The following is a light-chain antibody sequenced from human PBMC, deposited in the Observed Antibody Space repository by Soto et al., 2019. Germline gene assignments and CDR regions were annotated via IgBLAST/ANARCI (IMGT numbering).Light chain of an antibody. J-gene: IGLJ1*01. CDR1: SSDIGAYNY. Sequence: QSALTQPASVSGSPEQSITISCTGSSSDIGAYNYVSWFQQYPGKAPKLIISEVSNRPSGVSNRFSGSKSGTAASLTISGLQTEDEADYFCFSFTTDWTHVFGTGTKV. CDR3: FSFTTDWTHV. V-gene: IGLV2-14*01. CDR2: EVS.